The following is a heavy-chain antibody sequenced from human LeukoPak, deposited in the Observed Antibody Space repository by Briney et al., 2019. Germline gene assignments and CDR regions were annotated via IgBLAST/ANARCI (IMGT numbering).Heavy chain of an antibody. V-gene: IGHV4-39*01. CDR3: ARGKAVAGSYYYYYYMDV. J-gene: IGHJ6*03. CDR1: GGSISSSPYY. CDR2: IYYSGST. D-gene: IGHD6-19*01. Sequence: SETLSLTCTVSGGSISSSPYYWGWIRQPPGKGPEWIGSIYYSGSTYYNPSLKSRVTISVDTSKNQFSLKLSSVTAADTAVYYCARGKAVAGSYYYYYYMDVWGKGTTVTVSS.